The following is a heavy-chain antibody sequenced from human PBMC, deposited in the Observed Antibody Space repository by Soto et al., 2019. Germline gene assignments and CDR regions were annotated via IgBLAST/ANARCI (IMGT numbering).Heavy chain of an antibody. V-gene: IGHV5-51*01. Sequence: GESLKISCKTSGYSFTSYWIGWVRQMPGKGMEWMGNIYPYDSDTRYSPSFQGQVAISADTSITTAYLQWSGLRASDTAMYFCARHLVGSTRGNFDYWGQGTLVTVSS. CDR2: IYPYDSDT. CDR1: GYSFTSYW. D-gene: IGHD2-2*01. J-gene: IGHJ4*01. CDR3: ARHLVGSTRGNFDY.